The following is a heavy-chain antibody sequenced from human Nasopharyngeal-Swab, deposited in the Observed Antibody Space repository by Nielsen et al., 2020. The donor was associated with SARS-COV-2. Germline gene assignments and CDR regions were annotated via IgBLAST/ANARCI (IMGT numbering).Heavy chain of an antibody. Sequence: GVLKISCAASGFTFSSYSMNWVRQAPGKGLEWVSSISSSSSYIYYADSVKGRFTISRDNAKNSLYLQMNSLRAEDTAVYYCARDGATIFGVVIKKRTYYYYYDMDVWGQGTTVTVSS. D-gene: IGHD3-3*01. CDR2: ISSSSSYI. J-gene: IGHJ6*02. CDR1: GFTFSSYS. V-gene: IGHV3-21*01. CDR3: ARDGATIFGVVIKKRTYYYYYDMDV.